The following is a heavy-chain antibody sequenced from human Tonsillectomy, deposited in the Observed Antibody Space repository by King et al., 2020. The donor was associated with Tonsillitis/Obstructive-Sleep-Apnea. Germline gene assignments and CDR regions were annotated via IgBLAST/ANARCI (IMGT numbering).Heavy chain of an antibody. CDR1: GYTFTSYA. V-gene: IGHV7-4-1*02. CDR3: AREDRITICGVGIGFDP. D-gene: IGHD3-3*01. CDR2: INTNTWNP. Sequence: VQLVQSGSELKKPGASVKVSCKASGYTFTSYAMNWVRQAPGQGLEWMGWINTNTWNPTYARGFTGRFVFSLDTSVSTTYLQISSLKAEDTAVYYCAREDRITICGVGIGFDPWGQGTLVTVSS. J-gene: IGHJ5*02.